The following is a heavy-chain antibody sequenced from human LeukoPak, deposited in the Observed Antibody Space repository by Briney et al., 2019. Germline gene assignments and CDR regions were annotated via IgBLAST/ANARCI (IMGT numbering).Heavy chain of an antibody. CDR1: GGSISGYY. CDR2: IYYSGST. J-gene: IGHJ4*02. Sequence: SETLSLTCTVSGGSISGYYWSWIRQPPGKGLEYIGYIYYSGSTNYSPSLKSRVTISVDTSNHQFSLKLSSVTAADAAVYYCARLDTIFGVAKGFDYWGQGTLVTVSS. V-gene: IGHV4-59*01. CDR3: ARLDTIFGVAKGFDY. D-gene: IGHD3-3*01.